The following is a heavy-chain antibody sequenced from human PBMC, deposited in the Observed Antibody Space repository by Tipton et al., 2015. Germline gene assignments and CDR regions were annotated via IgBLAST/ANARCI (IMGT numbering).Heavy chain of an antibody. CDR2: ISSGVGTT. Sequence: SLRLSCAASGFTFSSYAMSWVRQAPGRGLEWASAISSGVGTTYYADSVKGRFTISRDNSNNTLYLQMNSLRAEDTAIYYCAKAAYYYGSGSYYYFDYWGQGILVTVSS. V-gene: IGHV3-23*01. CDR1: GFTFSSYA. D-gene: IGHD3-10*01. CDR3: AKAAYYYGSGSYYYFDY. J-gene: IGHJ4*02.